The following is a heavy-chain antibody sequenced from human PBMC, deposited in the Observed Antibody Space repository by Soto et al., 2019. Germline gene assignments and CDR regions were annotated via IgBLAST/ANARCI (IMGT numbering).Heavy chain of an antibody. Sequence: PGGSLRLSCAASGFTFSSYAMSWVRQAPGKGLEWVSAISGSGGSTYYADSVKGRFTTSRDNSKNTLYLQMNSLRAEDTAVYYCAKAGEWLRLACFFDYWGQGTLVTVSS. J-gene: IGHJ4*02. CDR3: AKAGEWLRLACFFDY. D-gene: IGHD5-12*01. CDR1: GFTFSSYA. CDR2: ISGSGGST. V-gene: IGHV3-23*01.